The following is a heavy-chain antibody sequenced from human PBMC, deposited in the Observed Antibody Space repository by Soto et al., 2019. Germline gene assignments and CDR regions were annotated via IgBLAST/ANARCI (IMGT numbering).Heavy chain of an antibody. CDR3: ARHGVVVPAAIEEDYYYYYGMDV. D-gene: IGHD2-2*02. J-gene: IGHJ6*02. CDR2: IYPGDSDT. CDR1: GYSFTSYW. V-gene: IGHV5-51*01. Sequence: GESLKISCKGSGYSFTSYWIGWVRQMPGKGLEWMGIIYPGDSDTRYSPSFQGQGTISADKSISTAYLQWSRLTASATAMYYCARHGVVVPAAIEEDYYYYYGMDVWGQGTTVNVSS.